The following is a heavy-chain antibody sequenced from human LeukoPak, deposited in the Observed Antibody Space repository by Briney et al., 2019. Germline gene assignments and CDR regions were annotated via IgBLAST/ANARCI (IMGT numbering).Heavy chain of an antibody. D-gene: IGHD4-17*01. CDR2: ISGSGGST. CDR1: GFTFSSYA. Sequence: RGSLRLSCAASGFTFSSYAMSWVRQAPGKGLEWVSAISGSGGSTYYADSVKGRFTISRDNSKNTLYLQMNSLRAEDTAVYYCAKDGDLGPFYYYYGMDVWGQGTTVTVSS. CDR3: AKDGDLGPFYYYYGMDV. J-gene: IGHJ6*02. V-gene: IGHV3-23*01.